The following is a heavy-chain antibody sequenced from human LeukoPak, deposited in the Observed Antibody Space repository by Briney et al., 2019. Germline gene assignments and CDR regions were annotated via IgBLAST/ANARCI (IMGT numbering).Heavy chain of an antibody. CDR1: GFTFSDYW. D-gene: IGHD1-1*01. Sequence: GGSLRLSCAASGFTFSDYWMNWGRQAPGKGLEWVANIKEDGSEKYYVDSVRGRFTISRDNAKNSLYLQMNSLRAEDSAVYYCARYHWNDVAYWGQGTLVTVSS. V-gene: IGHV3-7*01. CDR2: IKEDGSEK. J-gene: IGHJ4*02. CDR3: ARYHWNDVAY.